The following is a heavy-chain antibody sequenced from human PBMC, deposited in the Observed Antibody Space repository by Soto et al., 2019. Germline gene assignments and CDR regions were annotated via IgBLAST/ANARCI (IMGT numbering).Heavy chain of an antibody. CDR1: GGSISSYY. CDR2: IYYTGNT. Sequence: SETLSLTCTVSGGSISSYYWSWIRQPPGKGLEWIGYIYYTGNTNYNPSLKSRVTISVDTSKNQFSLKLTSLTAADTAVYYCARARTSSAVDFDYWGQGTLVTVS. V-gene: IGHV4-59*01. CDR3: ARARTSSAVDFDY. J-gene: IGHJ4*02. D-gene: IGHD6-19*01.